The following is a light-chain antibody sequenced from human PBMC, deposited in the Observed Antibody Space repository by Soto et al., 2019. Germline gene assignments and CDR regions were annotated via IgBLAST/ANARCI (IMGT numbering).Light chain of an antibody. V-gene: IGKV3-20*01. J-gene: IGKJ1*01. CDR2: GAS. CDR3: QQYGSSPPT. Sequence: EIVLTQSPGTLSLSPGERATLSCRASQSVSSNYLAWYQRKPGQAPRLLIYGASSSAIDIPNRVSGSGSGTDFTVTITRLETEDFAVYYCQQYGSSPPTFGQGTKVEI. CDR1: QSVSSNY.